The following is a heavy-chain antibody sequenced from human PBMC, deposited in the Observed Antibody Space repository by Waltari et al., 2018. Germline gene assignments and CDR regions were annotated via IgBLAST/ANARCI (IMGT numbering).Heavy chain of an antibody. CDR2: IYYSGST. D-gene: IGHD2-21*01. CDR3: ARDAYCGGDCPYYFDY. CDR1: GGSISSGGYY. Sequence: QVQLQESGPGLVKPSQTLSLTCTVSGGSISSGGYYWSWIRQPPGKGLEWIGYIYYSGSTYYNPSLKSRVTISVDTSKNQFSLKLSSVTAADTAVYYCARDAYCGGDCPYYFDYWGQGTLVTVSS. V-gene: IGHV4-31*03. J-gene: IGHJ4*02.